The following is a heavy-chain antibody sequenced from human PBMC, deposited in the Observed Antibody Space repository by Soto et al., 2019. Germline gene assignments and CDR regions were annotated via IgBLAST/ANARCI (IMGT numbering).Heavy chain of an antibody. Sequence: GGSLILSCAASGFPFSSYSMNWVRQAPGKGLEWVSSISSSSSYIYYADSVKGRFTISRDNAKNSLYLQMNSLRAEDTAVYYCARESGYYTYGMDVWGQGTTVTVSS. J-gene: IGHJ6*02. CDR2: ISSSSSYI. D-gene: IGHD3-3*01. V-gene: IGHV3-21*01. CDR1: GFPFSSYS. CDR3: ARESGYYTYGMDV.